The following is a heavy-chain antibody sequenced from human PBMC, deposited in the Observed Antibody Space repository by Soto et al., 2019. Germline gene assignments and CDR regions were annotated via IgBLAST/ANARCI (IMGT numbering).Heavy chain of an antibody. J-gene: IGHJ4*02. CDR1: GFTFSSYG. V-gene: IGHV3-33*01. CDR3: ASYVDTAMAVDY. D-gene: IGHD5-18*01. Sequence: QVQLVESGGGVVQPGRSLRLSCAASGFTFSSYGMHWVRQAPGKGLEWVAVIWYDGSNKYYADSVKGRFTISRDNSKNTLYLQMKSLRAEDTAVYYCASYVDTAMAVDYWGQGTLVTVSS. CDR2: IWYDGSNK.